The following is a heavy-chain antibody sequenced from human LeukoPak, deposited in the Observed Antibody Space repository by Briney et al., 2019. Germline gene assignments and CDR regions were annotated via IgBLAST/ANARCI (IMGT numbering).Heavy chain of an antibody. CDR3: AKDPTKGALNMAGGDY. CDR1: GFPFSNYA. CDR2: ISGSGGST. J-gene: IGHJ4*02. D-gene: IGHD1-26*01. V-gene: IGHV3-23*01. Sequence: GGSLRLSCAASGFPFSNYAMNWVRQAPGKGLEWVSAISGSGGSTYYADSVKGRFTISRDNSKNTLYLQMNSLRAEDTAVYYCAKDPTKGALNMAGGDYWGQGTLVTVSS.